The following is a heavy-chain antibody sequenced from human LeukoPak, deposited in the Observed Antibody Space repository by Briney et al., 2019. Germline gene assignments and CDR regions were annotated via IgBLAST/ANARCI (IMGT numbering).Heavy chain of an antibody. CDR3: ASITNYGSGSYYSLSFDS. Sequence: GESLRISCKGSGYSFTNFWINWVRQMPGKGLGWMGRIDPSDSYTTYSPSFQGHVTISADKSISTAYLQWSSLKASDTAMYYCASITNYGSGSYYSLSFDSWGQGTLVTVSS. CDR1: GYSFTNFW. D-gene: IGHD3-10*01. CDR2: IDPSDSYT. J-gene: IGHJ4*02. V-gene: IGHV5-10-1*01.